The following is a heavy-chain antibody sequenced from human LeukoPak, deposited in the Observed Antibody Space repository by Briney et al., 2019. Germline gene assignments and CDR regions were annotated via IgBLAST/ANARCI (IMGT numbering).Heavy chain of an antibody. CDR3: AREMTYCGGDCNSFDY. D-gene: IGHD2-21*02. CDR2: INPNSGGT. CDR1: GYTFTGYY. J-gene: IGHJ4*02. V-gene: IGHV1-2*02. Sequence: ASVKVSFKASGYTFTGYYVHWVRQAPGQGLEWMGWINPNSGGTNFVQKFQGRVTMTRDTSISTAYMELSRLRSDDTAVYYCAREMTYCGGDCNSFDYWGQGTLVTVSS.